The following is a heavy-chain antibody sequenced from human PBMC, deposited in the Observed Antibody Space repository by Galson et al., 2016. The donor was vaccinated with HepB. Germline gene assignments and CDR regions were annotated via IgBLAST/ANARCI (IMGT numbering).Heavy chain of an antibody. CDR2: AYHSGRA. J-gene: IGHJ3*01. Sequence: SETLSLTCTVSSGSISSSIFYWGWIRLTPGKGLEWLGSAYHSGRAYHNPSLGSRVTISMDTSRNSFSLELTSVTAADTATYFCGRSGYYREWGGYAGGAPHDVFDVWGRGTVGTVSS. CDR3: GRSGYYREWGGYAGGAPHDVFDV. D-gene: IGHD3-16*01. V-gene: IGHV4-39*02. CDR1: SGSISSSIFY.